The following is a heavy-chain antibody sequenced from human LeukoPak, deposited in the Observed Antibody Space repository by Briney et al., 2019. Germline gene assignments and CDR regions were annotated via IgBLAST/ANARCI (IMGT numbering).Heavy chain of an antibody. J-gene: IGHJ4*02. V-gene: IGHV1-18*04. D-gene: IGHD3-16*02. CDR2: ISAYNGNT. CDR3: ARGSYYDYVWGSYRYFDY. Sequence: ASVKVFCKASGYTFTSYGISWVRQAPGQGLEWMGWISAYNGNTNYAQKLQGRVTMTTDTSTSTAYMELRSLRSDDTAVYYCARGSYYDYVWGSYRYFDYWGQGTLVTVSS. CDR1: GYTFTSYG.